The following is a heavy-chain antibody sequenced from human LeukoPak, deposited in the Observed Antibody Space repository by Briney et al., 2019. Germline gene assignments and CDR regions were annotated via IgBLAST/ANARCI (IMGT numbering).Heavy chain of an antibody. V-gene: IGHV4-4*09. CDR1: GVSISPYY. D-gene: IGHD3-10*01. CDR3: ARGSRHYYGSGSYYNGKYYFDY. J-gene: IGHJ4*02. Sequence: PSETLSLTCAVSGVSISPYYWAWIRQPPGKGLEWIGYIHTSGSNNQYPSLKSRVTISVDKSKNHFSLRLSSVTAADTAVYYCARGSRHYYGSGSYYNGKYYFDYWGQGTLVTVSS. CDR2: IHTSGSN.